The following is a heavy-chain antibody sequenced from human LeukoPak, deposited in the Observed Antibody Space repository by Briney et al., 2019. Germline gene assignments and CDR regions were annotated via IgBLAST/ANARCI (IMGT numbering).Heavy chain of an antibody. CDR3: ARGRDVDS. J-gene: IGHJ5*01. CDR1: GFTFDDYA. CDR2: ISWNSGSI. V-gene: IGHV3-9*01. Sequence: GGSLRLSCAASGFTFDDYAIHWVRQAPGKGLEWVSGISWNSGSIGYADPVKGRFTISRDNAKNSLYLQMSSLRVEDTAVYYCARGRDVDSWGQGTLVTVSS.